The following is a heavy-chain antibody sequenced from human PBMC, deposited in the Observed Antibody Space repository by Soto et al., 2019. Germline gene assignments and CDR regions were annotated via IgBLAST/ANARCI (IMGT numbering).Heavy chain of an antibody. Sequence: QVQLVQSGAEVKKPGSSVKVSCKSSGGTFSSYAISWVRQAPGQGLEWMGGIIPIFGTANYAQKVQGRVTITEDESTSTAYMELSSMRSEDTAVYYCARGTDPTTVGIFDYWGQGTLVTVSS. CDR3: ARGTDPTTVGIFDY. D-gene: IGHD4-17*01. V-gene: IGHV1-69*12. CDR2: IIPIFGTA. J-gene: IGHJ4*02. CDR1: GGTFSSYA.